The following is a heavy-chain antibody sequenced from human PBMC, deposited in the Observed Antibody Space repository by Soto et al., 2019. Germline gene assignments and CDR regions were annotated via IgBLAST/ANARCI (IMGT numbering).Heavy chain of an antibody. Sequence: ASVKVSCKASGYTFTIYGISCVRQSPLQWLDWMGWISAYNGNTNYAQKLQGRVTMTTDTSTSTAYMELRSLRSDDTAVYYCARADKSSGWYIDYYYYGMDVWGQGTTVTVSS. V-gene: IGHV1-18*01. D-gene: IGHD6-19*01. J-gene: IGHJ6*02. CDR3: ARADKSSGWYIDYYYYGMDV. CDR1: GYTFTIYG. CDR2: ISAYNGNT.